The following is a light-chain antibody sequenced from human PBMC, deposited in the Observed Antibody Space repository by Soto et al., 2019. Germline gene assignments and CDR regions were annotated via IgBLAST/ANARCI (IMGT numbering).Light chain of an antibody. Sequence: EIVLTQSPGTLSLSPGERATLSCRASQSVASNYIAWYQQRPGQAPRLLMYAASSRAAGVPDRFSGSGSGTDFTLTISRLEPEDFAVFFCHQYGRSPIFTFGPGTTVDIK. CDR2: AAS. CDR1: QSVASNY. V-gene: IGKV3-20*01. CDR3: HQYGRSPIFT. J-gene: IGKJ3*01.